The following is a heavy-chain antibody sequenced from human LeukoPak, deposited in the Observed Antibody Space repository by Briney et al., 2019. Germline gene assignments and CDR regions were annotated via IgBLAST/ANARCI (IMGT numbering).Heavy chain of an antibody. Sequence: SETLSLTCTVSGGSISNTLYYWAWIRQPPGKGLEWIGSIYHSGSTYYNPSLKSRVTISVDTSKNQFSLKLSSVTAADTAVYYCARHVSGYFRYWGQGTLVTVSS. V-gene: IGHV4-39*01. D-gene: IGHD2-15*01. CDR3: ARHVSGYFRY. CDR2: IYHSGST. J-gene: IGHJ4*02. CDR1: GGSISNTLYY.